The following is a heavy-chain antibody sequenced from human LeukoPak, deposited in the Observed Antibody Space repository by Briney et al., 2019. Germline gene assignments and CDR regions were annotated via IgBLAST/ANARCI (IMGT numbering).Heavy chain of an antibody. Sequence: ASVKASCKASGYTFTGYYMHWVRQAPGQGLEWMGWINPNSGGTNYAQKFQGRVTMTRDTSISTAYMELSRLRSDDTAVYYCARDRETKQDIVVVVAGSPYGMDVWGQGTTVTVSS. CDR1: GYTFTGYY. J-gene: IGHJ6*02. CDR2: INPNSGGT. D-gene: IGHD2-15*01. CDR3: ARDRETKQDIVVVVAGSPYGMDV. V-gene: IGHV1-2*02.